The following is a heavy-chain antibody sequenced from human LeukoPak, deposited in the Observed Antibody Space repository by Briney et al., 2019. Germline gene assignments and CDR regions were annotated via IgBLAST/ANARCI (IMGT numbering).Heavy chain of an antibody. V-gene: IGHV4-34*01. CDR3: ARRYYYNLGSFPFDF. CDR2: IHNSGTT. J-gene: IGHJ4*02. D-gene: IGHD3-10*01. CDR1: GGPFSGYF. Sequence: SETLSLTCAVSGGPFSGYFWSWIRQSSGKGLEWIGEIHNSGTTNYNPSLNSRVTISEDTSKNQFYLNLSSVTAADTAIYYCARRYYYNLGSFPFDFWGQGTLVTVSS.